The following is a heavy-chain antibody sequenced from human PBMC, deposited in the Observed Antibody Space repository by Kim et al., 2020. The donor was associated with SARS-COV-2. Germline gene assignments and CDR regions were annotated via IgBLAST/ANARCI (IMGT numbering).Heavy chain of an antibody. Sequence: SETLSLTCAVYGGSFSGYYWSWIRQPPGKGLEWIGEINHSGSTNYNPSLKSRVTISVDTSKNQFSLKLSSVTAADTAVYYCARWGRVVVPAAMGIVRGRYDDWGQGTLVTVSS. D-gene: IGHD2-2*01. V-gene: IGHV4-34*01. CDR1: GGSFSGYY. CDR3: ARWGRVVVPAAMGIVRGRYDD. J-gene: IGHJ4*02. CDR2: INHSGST.